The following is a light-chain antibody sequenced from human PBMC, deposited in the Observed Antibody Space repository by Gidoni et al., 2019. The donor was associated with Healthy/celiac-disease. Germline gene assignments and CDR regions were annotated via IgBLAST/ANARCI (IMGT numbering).Light chain of an antibody. J-gene: IGKJ1*01. V-gene: IGKV3-20*01. CDR1: QSVGSSD. Sequence: EIVLTQSPGTLSLSPGERATLSCRASQSVGSSDLAWYQQKPGQAPRLLIYGASSRATGIPDRFSGSGSGTDFTLTISRLEPEDFAVFYCQHYGSSLWTFGQGTKVEIK. CDR2: GAS. CDR3: QHYGSSLWT.